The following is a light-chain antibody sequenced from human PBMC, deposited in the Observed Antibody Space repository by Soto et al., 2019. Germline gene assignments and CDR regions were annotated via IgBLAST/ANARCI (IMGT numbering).Light chain of an antibody. CDR3: QQYGNSPLT. V-gene: IGKV3-20*01. J-gene: IGKJ5*01. CDR1: QSVSSNY. Sequence: EIVLTQSPGTLSLSPGERATLSCSASQSVSSNYLVWYQQKPGQTPRLLIYGASNRATGIPDRFSGSGSGTDFTLTISRLEPEDFAVYYCQQYGNSPLTFGQGTRLEIK. CDR2: GAS.